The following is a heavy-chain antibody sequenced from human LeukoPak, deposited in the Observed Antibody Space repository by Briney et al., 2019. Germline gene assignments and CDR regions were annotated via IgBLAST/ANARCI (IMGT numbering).Heavy chain of an antibody. D-gene: IGHD3-16*01. V-gene: IGHV5-51*01. Sequence: GESLKISCKGSGYSFTSYWIGWVRQMPGKGLEWMGIIHPRDSETRYSPSFQGQVTMSADKSITTAYLQWTSLKVSDTAMCYCARLPLGYNYFDPWGQGTLVTVSS. CDR3: ARLPLGYNYFDP. J-gene: IGHJ5*02. CDR2: IHPRDSET. CDR1: GYSFTSYW.